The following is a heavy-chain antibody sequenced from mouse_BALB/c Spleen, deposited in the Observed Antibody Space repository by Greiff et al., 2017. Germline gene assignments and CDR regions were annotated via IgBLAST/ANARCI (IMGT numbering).Heavy chain of an antibody. D-gene: IGHD1-1*01. V-gene: IGHV1S81*02. J-gene: IGHJ4*01. CDR1: GYTFTSYY. Sequence: VQLQQSGAELVKPGASVKLSCKASGYTFTSYYMYWVKQRPGQGLEWIGGINPSNGGTNFNEKFKSKATLTVDKSSSTAYMQLSSLTSEDSAVYYCTRSGDYYGSSYVYYYAMDYWGQGTSVTVSS. CDR3: TRSGDYYGSSYVYYYAMDY. CDR2: INPSNGGT.